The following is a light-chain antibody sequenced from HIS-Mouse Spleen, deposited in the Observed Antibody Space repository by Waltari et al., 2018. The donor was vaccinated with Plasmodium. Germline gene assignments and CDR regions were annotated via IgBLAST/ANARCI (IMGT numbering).Light chain of an antibody. V-gene: IGLV3-10*01. Sequence: VSPGQTARITCSGDALPTKYAYWYQQKSGQAPVLVIYVDSKRPSGIPERFSGSSSGTMATLTISGAQVEDEADYYCYSTDSSGNHRVFGGGTKLTVL. J-gene: IGLJ3*02. CDR1: ALPTKY. CDR3: YSTDSSGNHRV. CDR2: VDS.